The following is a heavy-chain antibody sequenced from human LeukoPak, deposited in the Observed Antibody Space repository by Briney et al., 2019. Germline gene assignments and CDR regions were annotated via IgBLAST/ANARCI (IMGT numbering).Heavy chain of an antibody. J-gene: IGHJ6*02. D-gene: IGHD6-13*01. CDR2: ISDDGRNK. CDR1: GFTFNNYG. Sequence: GGSLRLSCAASGFTFNNYGMHYVRQAPGMGLEWVAVISDDGRNKNYADSVKGRFTISRDNSKNTLYLQMNSLRAEDTAVYYCARDLKYSSSWYGNYYYGMDVWGQGTTVTVSS. V-gene: IGHV3-30*03. CDR3: ARDLKYSSSWYGNYYYGMDV.